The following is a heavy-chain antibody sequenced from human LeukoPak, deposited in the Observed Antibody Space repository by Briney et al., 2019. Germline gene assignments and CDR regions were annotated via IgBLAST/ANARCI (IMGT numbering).Heavy chain of an antibody. V-gene: IGHV3-66*01. CDR2: IYSGDNT. D-gene: IGHD2-2*01. J-gene: IGHJ4*02. Sequence: GGSLRLSCAVSGFTVSSNYMTWVRQAPGKGLEWVSVIYSGDNTYYADSVKGRFTISRDNSKNALYLQMNSLRAEDTAVYYCARGRKYCSSSSSCYAGDFDYWGQGTLVTVSS. CDR3: ARGRKYCSSSSSCYAGDFDY. CDR1: GFTVSSNY.